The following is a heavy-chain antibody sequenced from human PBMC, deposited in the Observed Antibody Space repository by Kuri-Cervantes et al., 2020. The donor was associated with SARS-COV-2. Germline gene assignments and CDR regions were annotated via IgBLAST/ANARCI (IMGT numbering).Heavy chain of an antibody. CDR2: MNGDGSTI. CDR3: ARDRHPGGFDY. D-gene: IGHD1-14*01. Sequence: GESLKISCAASGFTFSRDTMYWVRQAPGKGLVWVSRMNGDGSTITYADSVKGRFTISRDDAKNTLYLQMNSLRAEDTAVYYCARDRHPGGFDYWGQGTLVTVSS. V-gene: IGHV3-74*01. J-gene: IGHJ4*02. CDR1: GFTFSRDT.